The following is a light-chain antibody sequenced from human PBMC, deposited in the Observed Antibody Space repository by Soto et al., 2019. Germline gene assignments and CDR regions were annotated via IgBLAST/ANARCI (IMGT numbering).Light chain of an antibody. Sequence: DIQMTQSPSSLSASVGDRVTIACRASQSISSYLNWYQQRPGKAPKLLIYAASSLQSGVPSRFSGSGSGTDFTLTISSLQPEAFATYYCQQSYITPPATFGQGTKLEIK. CDR3: QQSYITPPAT. V-gene: IGKV1-39*01. CDR2: AAS. J-gene: IGKJ2*01. CDR1: QSISSY.